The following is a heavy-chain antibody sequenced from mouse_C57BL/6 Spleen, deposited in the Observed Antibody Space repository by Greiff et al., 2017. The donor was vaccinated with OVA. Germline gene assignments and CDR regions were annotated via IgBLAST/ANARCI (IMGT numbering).Heavy chain of an antibody. Sequence: EVKVVESGGDLVKPGGSLKLSCAASGFTFSSYGMSWVRQTPDKRLEWVATISSGGSYTYYPDSVKGRFTISRDNAKNTLYLQMSSLKSEDTAMYYCARRGDGYDYAMDYWGQGTSVTVSS. CDR2: ISSGGSYT. D-gene: IGHD2-2*01. CDR1: GFTFSSYG. J-gene: IGHJ4*01. V-gene: IGHV5-6*02. CDR3: ARRGDGYDYAMDY.